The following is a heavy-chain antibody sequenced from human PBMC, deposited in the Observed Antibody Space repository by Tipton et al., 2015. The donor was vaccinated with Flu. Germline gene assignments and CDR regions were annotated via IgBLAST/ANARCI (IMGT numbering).Heavy chain of an antibody. Sequence: GSLRLSCAASGFTFSSYSMNWVRQAPGKGLEWLSYITSSSGTIYYADSVKGRFTISRDNAKNSLYLHMSSLRAEDTAVYYCARMPEWLGYGFDIWGQGTMVTVSS. V-gene: IGHV3-48*04. J-gene: IGHJ3*02. D-gene: IGHD3-3*01. CDR2: ITSSSGTI. CDR1: GFTFSSYS. CDR3: ARMPEWLGYGFDI.